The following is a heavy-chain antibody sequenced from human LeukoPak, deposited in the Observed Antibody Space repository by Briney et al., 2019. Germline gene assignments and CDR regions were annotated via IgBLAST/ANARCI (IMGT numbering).Heavy chain of an antibody. CDR3: AKRISSGWSYYFDY. V-gene: IGHV1-24*01. CDR1: GYTLTELS. D-gene: IGHD6-19*01. CDR2: FDPEDGET. J-gene: IGHJ4*02. Sequence: ASVKVSCKVSGYTLTELSMHWVRQAPGKGLEWMGGFDPEDGETIYAQKFQGRVTMTEDTSTDTAYMELSSLRSEDTAVYYCAKRISSGWSYYFDYWGQGTLVTVSS.